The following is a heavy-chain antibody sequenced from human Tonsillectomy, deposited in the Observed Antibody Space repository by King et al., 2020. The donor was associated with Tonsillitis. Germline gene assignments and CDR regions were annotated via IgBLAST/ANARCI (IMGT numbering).Heavy chain of an antibody. D-gene: IGHD1-1*01. CDR1: GYNFISYG. CDR3: ARGRSGTRAAFDI. CDR2: ISGYNGNK. V-gene: IGHV1-18*01. Sequence: QLVQSGAEVEKPGASVKVSCKASGYNFISYGITWVRQAPGQGLEWMGWISGYNGNKNYAQKFQGRVTMTRDTSTSTVYMELRSLRSDDTAVYYCARGRSGTRAAFDIWGQGTMVTVSS. J-gene: IGHJ3*02.